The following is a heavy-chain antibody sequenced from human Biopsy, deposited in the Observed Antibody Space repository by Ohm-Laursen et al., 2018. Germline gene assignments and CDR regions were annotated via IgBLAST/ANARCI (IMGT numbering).Heavy chain of an antibody. CDR3: ARGRRHCSGTCSRWYFDL. D-gene: IGHD2-2*01. V-gene: IGHV1-24*01. J-gene: IGHJ2*01. CDR2: FAPENGKT. CDR1: GYTLTELS. Sequence: SVKVSCKVSGYTLTELSMHWVRQAPGRGLEWMGGFAPENGKTIYAQKFQGRVTMTEDTSTDTAYMDLSRLRSDDTAVYYCARGRRHCSGTCSRWYFDLWGRGALVTVSS.